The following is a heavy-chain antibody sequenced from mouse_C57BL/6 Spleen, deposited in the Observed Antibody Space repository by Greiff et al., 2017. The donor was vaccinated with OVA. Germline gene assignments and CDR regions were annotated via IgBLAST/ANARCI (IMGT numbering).Heavy chain of an antibody. V-gene: IGHV1-69*01. CDR2: IDPSDSYT. CDR3: ARYYGSPQGYAMDY. J-gene: IGHJ4*01. D-gene: IGHD1-1*01. Sequence: VQLQQPGAELVMPGASVKLSCKASGYTFTSYWMHWVKQRPGQGLEWIGEIDPSDSYTNYNQKFKGKSTLTVDKSSSTAYMQLSSLTSEDSAVYYCARYYGSPQGYAMDYWGQGTSVTVSS. CDR1: GYTFTSYW.